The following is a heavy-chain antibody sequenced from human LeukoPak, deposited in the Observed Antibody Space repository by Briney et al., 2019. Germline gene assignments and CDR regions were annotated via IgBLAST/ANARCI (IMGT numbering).Heavy chain of an antibody. V-gene: IGHV3-48*03. CDR3: ARAAGYYDRWGYYYYYYMDV. Sequence: GGSLRLSCAASGFTFSSYEMNWVRQAPGKGLEWVSYISSSGSTIYYADSVKGGFTISRDNAKNSLYLQMNSLRAEDTAVYYCARAAGYYDRWGYYYYYYMDVWGKGTTVTVSS. CDR1: GFTFSSYE. CDR2: ISSSGSTI. D-gene: IGHD3-22*01. J-gene: IGHJ6*03.